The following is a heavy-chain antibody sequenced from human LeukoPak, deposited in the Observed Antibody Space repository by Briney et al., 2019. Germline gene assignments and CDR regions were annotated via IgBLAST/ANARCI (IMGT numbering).Heavy chain of an antibody. V-gene: IGHV3-23*01. J-gene: IGHJ3*02. CDR2: ISGSGGST. CDR3: ANLLPDIVVVPAASPDAFDI. CDR1: GFTFSSYA. Sequence: GGSLRLSCAASGFTFSSYAMSWVRQAPGKGLEWVSAISGSGGSTHYADSVKGRFTISRDNSKNTLYPQMNSLRAEDTAVYYCANLLPDIVVVPAASPDAFDIWGQGTMVTVSS. D-gene: IGHD2-2*01.